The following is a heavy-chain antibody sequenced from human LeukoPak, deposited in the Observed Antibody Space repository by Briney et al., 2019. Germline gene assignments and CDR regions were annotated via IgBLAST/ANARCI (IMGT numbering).Heavy chain of an antibody. D-gene: IGHD3-22*01. V-gene: IGHV3-74*01. Sequence: GGSLRLSCVASGFTFSSHWMHWVRQAPGKGLVWVSRINSDGINTSYADSVKGRFTISRDNAKNTLNLQMNSLRAEDTAVYYCARDLGQYYDTSDNWFDPWGQGTLVTVSS. CDR3: ARDLGQYYDTSDNWFDP. CDR1: GFTFSSHW. J-gene: IGHJ5*02. CDR2: INSDGINT.